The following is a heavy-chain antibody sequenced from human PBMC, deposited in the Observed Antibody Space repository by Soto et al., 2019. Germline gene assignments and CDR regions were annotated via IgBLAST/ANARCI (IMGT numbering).Heavy chain of an antibody. CDR2: INHSGST. J-gene: IGHJ6*02. V-gene: IGHV4-34*01. Sequence: PSETLSLTCAVYGGSFSGYYWSWIRQPPGKGLEWIGEINHSGSTNYNPSLKSRVTISVDTSKNQFSLKLSSVTAADTAVYYCAQIAAAGRAQGYYYYYGMDVWGQGTTVTVSS. CDR1: GGSFSGYY. D-gene: IGHD6-13*01. CDR3: AQIAAAGRAQGYYYYYGMDV.